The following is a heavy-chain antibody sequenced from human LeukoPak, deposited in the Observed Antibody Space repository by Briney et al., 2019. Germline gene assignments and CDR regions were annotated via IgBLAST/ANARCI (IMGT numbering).Heavy chain of an antibody. CDR3: TADQFF. CDR1: GXTFGDYG. J-gene: IGHJ4*02. D-gene: IGHD3-3*01. V-gene: IGHV3-49*04. CDR2: IGGKASGGTS. Sequence: PGRSLRLSCRASGXTFGDYGVSWVRQAPGKGLEWVGFIGGKASGGTSEYAASVKGRFSISRDDSKSIAYLQMNSLKTEDTAVYYCTADQFFWGQGTLVTVSP.